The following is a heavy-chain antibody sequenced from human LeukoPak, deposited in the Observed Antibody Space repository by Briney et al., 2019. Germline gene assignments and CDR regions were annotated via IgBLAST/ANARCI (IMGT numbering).Heavy chain of an antibody. Sequence: SETLSLTCTVSGGSISSYYWSWIRQPPGKGLECIGYIYYSGSTNYNPSLKSRVTISVDTSKNQFSLRLSSATAADTAVYYCARGYSAYRIDYWGQGTLVTVSS. D-gene: IGHD5-12*01. J-gene: IGHJ4*02. CDR3: ARGYSAYRIDY. CDR1: GGSISSYY. V-gene: IGHV4-59*01. CDR2: IYYSGST.